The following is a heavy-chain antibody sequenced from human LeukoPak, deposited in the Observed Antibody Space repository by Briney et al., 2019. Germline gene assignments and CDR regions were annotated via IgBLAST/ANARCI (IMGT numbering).Heavy chain of an antibody. D-gene: IGHD3-10*01. J-gene: IGHJ5*02. Sequence: SETLSLTCTVSGGSISSGGYYWSWIRQPPGKGLEWIGYIYHSGSTYYNPSLKSRVTISVDTSKNQFSLKLSSVTAADTAVYYCARGMPHMVRGVAAFDPWGQGTLVTVSS. CDR3: ARGMPHMVRGVAAFDP. CDR2: IYHSGST. V-gene: IGHV4-61*08. CDR1: GGSISSGGYY.